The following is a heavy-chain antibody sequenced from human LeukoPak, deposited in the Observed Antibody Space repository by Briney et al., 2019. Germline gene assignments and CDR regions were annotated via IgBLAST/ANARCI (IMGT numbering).Heavy chain of an antibody. V-gene: IGHV3-30*02. CDR2: IRYDRSNK. Sequence: GGSLRLSCAASGFTFSSYGIHWVRQAPGKGLEWVAFIRYDRSNKYYADSVKGRFTISRDNSKNTLYLQMNSLRAEDTAVYYCARASRIAAAGTYWGQGTLVTVSS. D-gene: IGHD6-13*01. CDR3: ARASRIAAAGTY. CDR1: GFTFSSYG. J-gene: IGHJ4*02.